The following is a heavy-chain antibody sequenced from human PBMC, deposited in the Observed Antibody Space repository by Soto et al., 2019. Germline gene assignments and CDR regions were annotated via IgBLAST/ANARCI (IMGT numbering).Heavy chain of an antibody. Sequence: QVQLVHSGAEVKKPGDSVKVSCKASGGTFSSYAISWVRQAPGLGIEWMGGLIPLFGTADYAQKCQGRVTIPADEGARTGYMALCSLGSDDTAVFYGATMTVVTPGDSCSGMDTWGQGTTVTVSS. D-gene: IGHD4-4*01. CDR3: ATMTVVTPGDSCSGMDT. CDR1: GGTFSSYA. CDR2: LIPLFGTA. V-gene: IGHV1-69*12. J-gene: IGHJ6*02.